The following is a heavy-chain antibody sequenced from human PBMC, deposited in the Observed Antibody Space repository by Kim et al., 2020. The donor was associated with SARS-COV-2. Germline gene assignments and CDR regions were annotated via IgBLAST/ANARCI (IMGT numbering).Heavy chain of an antibody. CDR3: SREGLNNWVDS. J-gene: IGHJ5*01. CDR2: IYKSGDT. V-gene: IGHV4-59*01. CDR1: GGSITSYF. Sequence: SETLSLTCTVSGGSITSYFWSWIRQPPGKRLEWIGYIYKSGDTNYNPSLKSRLTMLIDTSKNKFSLKLTSVTAADSAIYYCSREGLNNWVDSWGQGTLVT. D-gene: IGHD2-8*01.